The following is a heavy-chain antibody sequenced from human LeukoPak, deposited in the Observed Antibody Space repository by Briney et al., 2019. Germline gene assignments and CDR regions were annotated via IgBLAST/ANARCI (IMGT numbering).Heavy chain of an antibody. CDR2: IYYSGST. J-gene: IGHJ4*02. V-gene: IGHV4-59*08. Sequence: SETLSLTCTVSGGSISSYYWSWIRQPPGKGLEWIGYIYYSGSTNYNPSLKSRVTISVDTSKNQFSLKLSSVTAADTAVYYCARRGSSSGWTFDYWGQGTLVTVSS. CDR3: ARRGSSSGWTFDY. D-gene: IGHD6-19*01. CDR1: GGSISSYY.